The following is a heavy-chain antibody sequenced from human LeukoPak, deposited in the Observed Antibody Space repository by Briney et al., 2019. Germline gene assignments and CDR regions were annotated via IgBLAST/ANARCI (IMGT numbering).Heavy chain of an antibody. V-gene: IGHV3-7*01. CDR3: ARDPESSSFDL. CDR1: GFSFSTYW. Sequence: GGSLRLSCAASGFSFSTYWMSWVRQTPEKGLEFVANIDQGGSVRNYMDSLKGRCTISRDNAKKSLYLEINSLRADGTAVYYCARDPESSSFDLWGRGALVTVSS. J-gene: IGHJ4*02. CDR2: IDQGGSVR. D-gene: IGHD6-13*01.